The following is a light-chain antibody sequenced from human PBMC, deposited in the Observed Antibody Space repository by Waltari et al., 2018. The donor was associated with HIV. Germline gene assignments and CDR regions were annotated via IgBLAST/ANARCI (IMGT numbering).Light chain of an antibody. J-gene: IGLJ3*02. CDR1: SSDVGFYNY. CDR2: DVN. CDR3: CSYAGSFWV. V-gene: IGLV2-11*01. Sequence: QSALTQPRSVSGSPGQSVTISCTGASSDVGFYNYVSWYQQHPGKAPKLMIYDVNKRPAGGPDRFSGSKSGNTASLTISERQAEDEADYYCCSYAGSFWVFGGGTKLTVL.